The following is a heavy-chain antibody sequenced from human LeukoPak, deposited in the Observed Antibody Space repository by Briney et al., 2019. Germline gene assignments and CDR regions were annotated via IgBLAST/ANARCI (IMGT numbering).Heavy chain of an antibody. CDR2: IYSGGST. CDR3: ARCYSYGHGVDY. J-gene: IGHJ4*02. Sequence: PGGSLRLSCAASGFTVSSNYMSWVSQAPGKGLEWVSAIYSGGSTYYAASVKGRFTIARENSKNTLYLQMNSLRAEDTAVYYCARCYSYGHGVDYGGQGTLVTVS. D-gene: IGHD5-18*01. CDR1: GFTVSSNY. V-gene: IGHV3-53*01.